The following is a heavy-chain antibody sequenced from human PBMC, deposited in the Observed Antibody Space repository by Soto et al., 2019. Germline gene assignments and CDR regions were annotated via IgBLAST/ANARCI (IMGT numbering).Heavy chain of an antibody. CDR2: INHSGST. V-gene: IGHV4-34*01. D-gene: IGHD3-9*01. CDR3: ARDTYYDISGFFYGMDV. Sequence: ETLSLTCAVYGGSFSGYYWSWIRQPPGKGLEWIGEINHSGSTNYNPSLKGRVTISVDTSKNQFSLKLSSVTAADTAVYYCARDTYYDISGFFYGMDVWGQGTTVTVSS. J-gene: IGHJ6*02. CDR1: GGSFSGYY.